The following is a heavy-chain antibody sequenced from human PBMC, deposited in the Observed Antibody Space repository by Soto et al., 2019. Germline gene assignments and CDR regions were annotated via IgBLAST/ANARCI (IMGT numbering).Heavy chain of an antibody. CDR1: GFTFSSYG. CDR2: ISYDGSNK. CDR3: ARDHPAYSGSYFRGDAFDI. J-gene: IGHJ3*02. D-gene: IGHD1-26*01. V-gene: IGHV3-30*03. Sequence: PGGSLRLSCAASGFTFSSYGMHWVRQAPGKGLEWVAVISYDGSNKYYADSVKGRFTISRDNSKNTLYLQMNSLRAEDTAVYYCARDHPAYSGSYFRGDAFDIWGQGTMVTVSS.